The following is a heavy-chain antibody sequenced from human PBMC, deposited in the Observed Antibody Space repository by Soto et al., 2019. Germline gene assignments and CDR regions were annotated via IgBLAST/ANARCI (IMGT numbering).Heavy chain of an antibody. CDR2: ISGSGGST. CDR3: ARAGIVLMVYATDYYYMDV. Sequence: GGSLRLSCAASGFTFSSYAMSWVRQGPGKGLEWVSAISGSGGSTYYADSVKGRFTISRDNSKNTLYLQMNSLRAEDTAVYYCARAGIVLMVYATDYYYMDVWGKGTTVTVSS. V-gene: IGHV3-23*01. J-gene: IGHJ6*03. CDR1: GFTFSSYA. D-gene: IGHD2-8*01.